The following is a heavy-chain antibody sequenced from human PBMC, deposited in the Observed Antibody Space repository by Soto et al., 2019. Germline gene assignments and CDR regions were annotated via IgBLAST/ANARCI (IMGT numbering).Heavy chain of an antibody. CDR1: GGSISSYY. CDR3: ARDGVVAVIDY. CDR2: IYYSGST. J-gene: IGHJ4*02. D-gene: IGHD2-15*01. Sequence: SETLSLTCTVSGGSISSYYWSWIRQPPGKGLEWIGYIYYSGSTNYNPSLKSRVTISVDTSKNQFSLKLRSLTAANTAVYYCARDGVVAVIDYGGQGTRVPVSP. V-gene: IGHV4-59*01.